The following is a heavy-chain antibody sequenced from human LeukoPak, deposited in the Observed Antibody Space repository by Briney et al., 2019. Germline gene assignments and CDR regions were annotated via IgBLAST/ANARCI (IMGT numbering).Heavy chain of an antibody. CDR3: ARRPPYWYDSSGSPQRAFDI. J-gene: IGHJ3*02. Sequence: GEALKISYKGSGCSFTSYWIGWGRRMPGKGGEGRGMIYPGDSDTRYSPSFQGQVTISADKSISTASLQWSSLKASDTAMYYCARRPPYWYDSSGSPQRAFDIWGQGTMVTVSS. V-gene: IGHV5-51*01. D-gene: IGHD3-22*01. CDR1: GCSFTSYW. CDR2: IYPGDSDT.